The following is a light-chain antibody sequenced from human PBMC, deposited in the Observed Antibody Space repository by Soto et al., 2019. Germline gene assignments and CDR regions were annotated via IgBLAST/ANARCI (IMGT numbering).Light chain of an antibody. CDR1: HSDVGSYNL. CDR2: EVS. CDR3: RSSAGSTTQTYV. V-gene: IGLV2-23*02. Sequence: QSVLTQPASVSGSPGQSITISCTGTHSDVGSYNLVSWYQQHPGKAPKVIIYEVSERPSGVSDRFSGSKSGNTASLMISGLQAEDDADYYCRSSAGSTTQTYVFVRGTKVT. J-gene: IGLJ1*01.